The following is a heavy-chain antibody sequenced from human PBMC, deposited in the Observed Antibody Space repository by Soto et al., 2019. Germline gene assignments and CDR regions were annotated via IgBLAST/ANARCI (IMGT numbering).Heavy chain of an antibody. CDR2: IGAADDP. V-gene: IGHV3-13*05. Sequence: GGSLRLSCAASGFTFSAYDMHWVRQTTGKGLEWVSAIGAADDPYYLGSVKGRFTISRENAKNSLYLQMNSLRAEDTAVYYCARAYSGRLPRRADYYYALDVWGQGTTVTVSS. J-gene: IGHJ6*02. CDR1: GFTFSAYD. CDR3: ARAYSGRLPRRADYYYALDV. D-gene: IGHD2-15*01.